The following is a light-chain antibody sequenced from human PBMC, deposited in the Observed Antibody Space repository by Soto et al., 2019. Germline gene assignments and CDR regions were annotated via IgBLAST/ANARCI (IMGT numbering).Light chain of an antibody. V-gene: IGKV3-20*01. CDR2: AAS. J-gene: IGKJ2*01. CDR1: QSVDSNY. Sequence: EIVLTQSPDTLSLSPGERATLSCRASQSVDSNYLAWYHQKPGQPPRLLIYAASSRATGISDRFSGTGSGTDFTLTISMLEPGDFAVYYCQHYDTSSYTFGQGTKLEI. CDR3: QHYDTSSYT.